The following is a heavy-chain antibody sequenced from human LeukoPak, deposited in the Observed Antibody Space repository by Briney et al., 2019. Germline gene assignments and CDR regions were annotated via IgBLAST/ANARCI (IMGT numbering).Heavy chain of an antibody. D-gene: IGHD3-22*01. CDR1: GGSFSGYY. V-gene: IGHV4-59*10. CDR2: IYTSGST. Sequence: SETLSLTCAVYGGSFSGYYWSWIRQPPGKGLEWIGRIYTSGSTNYNPSLKSRVTISGDTSRNQFSLRLSSVTAADTAVYYCARASYSYDINGWVPFDYWGQGTLVTVS. CDR3: ARASYSYDINGWVPFDY. J-gene: IGHJ4*02.